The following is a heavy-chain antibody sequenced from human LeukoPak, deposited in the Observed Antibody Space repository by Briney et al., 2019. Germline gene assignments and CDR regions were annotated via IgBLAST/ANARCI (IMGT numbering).Heavy chain of an antibody. CDR2: ISWNSGSI. D-gene: IGHD3-16*01. Sequence: SGGSLRLSCAASGFTFDDYAMHWVRQAPGKGLEWVSGISWNSGSIGYADSVKGRFTISRDNAKNSLYLQMNSLRAEDTAVYYCARSTSDYVPNWFDPWGQGTLVTVSS. CDR3: ARSTSDYVPNWFDP. CDR1: GFTFDDYA. J-gene: IGHJ5*02. V-gene: IGHV3-9*01.